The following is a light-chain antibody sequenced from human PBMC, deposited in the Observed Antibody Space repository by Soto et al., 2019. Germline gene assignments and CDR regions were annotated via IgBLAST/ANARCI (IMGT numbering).Light chain of an antibody. Sequence: QSALTQPASVSGSPGQSITISCTGTSGDVGSYNYVSWFQQFPGKAPKLLIYEVRNRPSGASHRFAGSKSGNTASLTISGLQAEDEAHYYCSSYRPSGPNWVFGGGTQLTVL. V-gene: IGLV2-14*01. CDR2: EVR. CDR3: SSYRPSGPNWV. CDR1: SGDVGSYNY. J-gene: IGLJ3*02.